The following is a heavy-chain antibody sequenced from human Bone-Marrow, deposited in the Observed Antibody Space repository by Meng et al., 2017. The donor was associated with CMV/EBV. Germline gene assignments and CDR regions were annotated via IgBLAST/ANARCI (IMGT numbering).Heavy chain of an antibody. Sequence: QVQLVESGXGVVQPGXSLRLSCAASGFTFSSYAMHWVRQAPGKGLEWVAVISYDGSNKYYADSVKGRFTISRDNSKNTLYLQMNSLRAEDTAVYYCARVGYSYGYHDWGQGTLGTVAS. J-gene: IGHJ4*02. CDR2: ISYDGSNK. CDR1: GFTFSSYA. CDR3: ARVGYSYGYHD. V-gene: IGHV3-30-3*01. D-gene: IGHD5-18*01.